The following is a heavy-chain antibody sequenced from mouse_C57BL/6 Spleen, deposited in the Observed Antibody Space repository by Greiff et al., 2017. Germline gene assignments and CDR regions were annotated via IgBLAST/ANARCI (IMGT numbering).Heavy chain of an antibody. CDR1: GYTFTDYE. D-gene: IGHD4-1*01. Sequence: QVQLQQSGAELVRPGASVTLSCKASGYTFTDYEMHWVKQTPVHGLEWIGAIDPETGGTAYNQKFKGKDILTADKSSSTAYMELRSLTSEDSAVYYCTRRNWDLAWFAYWGQGTLVTVSA. J-gene: IGHJ3*01. CDR2: IDPETGGT. V-gene: IGHV1-15*01. CDR3: TRRNWDLAWFAY.